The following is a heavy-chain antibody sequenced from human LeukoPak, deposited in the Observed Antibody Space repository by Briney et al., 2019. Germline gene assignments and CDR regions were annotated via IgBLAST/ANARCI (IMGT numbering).Heavy chain of an antibody. J-gene: IGHJ5*02. D-gene: IGHD3-9*01. CDR3: ARDMTDWWFDP. CDR1: GYSITSSSW. CDR2: IYHSGTT. Sequence: SETLSLTCAVSGYSITSSSWWGWIRQPPGKGLEWIGYIYHSGTTYYNPSLQSRVTMSVDTSKNQFSLKLSSVTAADTAVYYCARDMTDWWFDPWGQGTLVTVSS. V-gene: IGHV4-28*03.